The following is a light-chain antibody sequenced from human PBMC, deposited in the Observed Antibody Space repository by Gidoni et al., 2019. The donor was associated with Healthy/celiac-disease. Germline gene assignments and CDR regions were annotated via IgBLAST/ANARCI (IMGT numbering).Light chain of an antibody. V-gene: IGLV2-11*01. Sequence: QSALPQPRSVSGSPGQSVTISCTGTSSDVGGYNYVSWYQQHPGKAPKLMIYDGSKRPSGVPDRFSGSKSGNTASLTISGLQAEDEADYYCCSYAGSYTPLYVFGTGTKVTVL. J-gene: IGLJ1*01. CDR1: SSDVGGYNY. CDR3: CSYAGSYTPLYV. CDR2: DGS.